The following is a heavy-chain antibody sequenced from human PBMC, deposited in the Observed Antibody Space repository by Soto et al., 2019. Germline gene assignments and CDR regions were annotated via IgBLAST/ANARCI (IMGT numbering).Heavy chain of an antibody. CDR3: ARDITLYYYDSSGYNRRGDAFDI. CDR2: IYYSGST. Sequence: SETLSLTCSVSGGSISNDYWSWIRQPPGKGLEWIGYIYYSGSTNYNPSLKSRVTISVDTSKNQFSLKLSSVTAADTAVYYCARDITLYYYDSSGYNRRGDAFDIWGQGTMVTVSS. V-gene: IGHV4-59*01. CDR1: GGSISNDY. D-gene: IGHD3-22*01. J-gene: IGHJ3*02.